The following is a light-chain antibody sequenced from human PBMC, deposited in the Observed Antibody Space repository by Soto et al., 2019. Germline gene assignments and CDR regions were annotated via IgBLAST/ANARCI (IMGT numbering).Light chain of an antibody. V-gene: IGKV1-5*01. J-gene: IGKJ1*01. CDR3: QQYNSYSWT. CDR1: QSISSC. Sequence: DIQRTQSQSSLAASXXDKVXITYRESQSISSCLNWYQQKPGKAPKXXIYDASSLESGVPSRFSGRGSGTEFTLTISSLQPDDFATYYCQQYNSYSWTFGQGTKVDIK. CDR2: DAS.